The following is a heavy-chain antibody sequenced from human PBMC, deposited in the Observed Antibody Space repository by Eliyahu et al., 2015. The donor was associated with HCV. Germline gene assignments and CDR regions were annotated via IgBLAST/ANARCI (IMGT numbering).Heavy chain of an antibody. CDR3: ARDLAKGRYFDL. V-gene: IGHV3-33*01. J-gene: IGHJ2*01. CDR1: GFTFSTYG. CDR2: IWSDENNK. Sequence: QVQLVESGGGVVQSGRSLRLSCAASGFTFSTYGMHWVRQAPGKGLEWVAIIWSDENNKNYVDSVKGRFTISRDNSKNTLYLQMNSLRVEDTGIYYCARDLAKGRYFDLWGRGTLVTVSS.